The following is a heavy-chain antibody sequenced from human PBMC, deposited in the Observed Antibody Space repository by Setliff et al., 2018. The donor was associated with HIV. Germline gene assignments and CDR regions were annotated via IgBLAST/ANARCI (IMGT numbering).Heavy chain of an antibody. CDR3: ARVGSYDSWSGLYYYYYYMDV. J-gene: IGHJ6*03. CDR1: GYTFTSYA. Sequence: ASVKVSCKASGYTFTSYAMNWVRQAPGQGLDWMGWINTNTGNPTYAQGFTGRFVFSLDTSVSTAYLQISSLKAEDTAVYYCARVGSYDSWSGLYYYYYYMDVWGKGTTVTVSS. CDR2: INTNTGNP. V-gene: IGHV7-4-1*02. D-gene: IGHD3-3*01.